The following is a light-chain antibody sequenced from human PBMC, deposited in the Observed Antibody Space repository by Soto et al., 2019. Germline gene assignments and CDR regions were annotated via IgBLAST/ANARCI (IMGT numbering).Light chain of an antibody. CDR3: QQYESYPYS. Sequence: IQMTQSPSTVSASVGDRVTITCRASQSINSSLAWYQQKPGKAPKVLIYDASSLDSGVPSRFSGSGYGTEVTLTVSSLQPGDFATYSCQQYESYPYSFGQGTKLEIK. CDR1: QSINSS. J-gene: IGKJ2*01. CDR2: DAS. V-gene: IGKV1-5*01.